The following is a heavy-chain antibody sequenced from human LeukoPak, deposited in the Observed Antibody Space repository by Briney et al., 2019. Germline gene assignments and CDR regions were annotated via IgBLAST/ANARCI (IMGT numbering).Heavy chain of an antibody. D-gene: IGHD4-23*01. Sequence: SETLSLTCAVYGGSFSGYDWGWIRQPPGKGLGWIGEINHSGTTNYNPSFESRVTISVDASKNQFSLKLTSMTAADTAVYYCARVRFRGKDDYWGQGILVTVSS. V-gene: IGHV4-34*01. CDR1: GGSFSGYD. J-gene: IGHJ4*02. CDR2: INHSGTT. CDR3: ARVRFRGKDDY.